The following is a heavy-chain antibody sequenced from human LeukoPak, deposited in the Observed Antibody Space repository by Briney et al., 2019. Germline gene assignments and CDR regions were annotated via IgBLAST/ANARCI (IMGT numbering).Heavy chain of an antibody. V-gene: IGHV1-69*04. CDR3: AREGYYYDSSGYPRLDY. Sequence: SVKVSCKASGGTFSSYTISWVRQAPGQGLEWMGRIIPILGIANYAQKFQGRVTITADKSTSTAYMELSSLRSEDTAVYYCAREGYYYDSSGYPRLDYWGQGTLITVSS. J-gene: IGHJ4*02. CDR2: IIPILGIA. CDR1: GGTFSSYT. D-gene: IGHD3-22*01.